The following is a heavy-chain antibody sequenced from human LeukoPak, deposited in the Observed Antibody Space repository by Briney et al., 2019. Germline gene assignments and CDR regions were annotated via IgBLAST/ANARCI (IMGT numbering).Heavy chain of an antibody. V-gene: IGHV3-30*02. CDR2: IRYDGSNK. CDR1: GFTFSSYG. CDR3: AKGGLGCGYSSSCSNFDY. Sequence: PGGSLRLSCAASGFTFSSYGMHWVRQAPGKGLEWVAFIRYDGSNKYYADSVKGRFTISRDNSKNTLYLQMNSLRAEDTAVYYCAKGGLGCGYSSSCSNFDYWGQGTLVTVSS. D-gene: IGHD6-13*01. J-gene: IGHJ4*02.